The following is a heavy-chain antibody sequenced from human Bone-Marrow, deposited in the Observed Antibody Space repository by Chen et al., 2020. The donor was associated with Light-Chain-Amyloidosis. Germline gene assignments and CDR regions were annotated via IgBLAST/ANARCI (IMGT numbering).Heavy chain of an antibody. J-gene: IGHJ4*02. V-gene: IGHV3-11*01. CDR2: ISSSCSTI. D-gene: IGHD4-17*01. CDR1: GFTFSDYY. Sequence: QVQLVESGGGLVKPGGSLRPSCAASGFTFSDYYMSWIRQGTGKGIEWVSYISSSCSTIYYADSVKGRFTISRDNAKNSLYLQMNSLIAEDTVVYYCARVMTTVTTCLDYWGQGTLVTVSS. CDR3: ARVMTTVTTCLDY.